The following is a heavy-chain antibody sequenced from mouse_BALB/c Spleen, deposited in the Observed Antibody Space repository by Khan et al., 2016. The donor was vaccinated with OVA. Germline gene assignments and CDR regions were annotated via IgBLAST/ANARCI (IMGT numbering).Heavy chain of an antibody. CDR3: ASHYYGPFAY. Sequence: EVQLVESGAELVKPGASVKLSCTASGFNIKDTYMHWVKQRPEQGLEWIGRIDPANGNTKYDPKFQGKATITADTSSNTAYLQLSSLTSEDTAVDYCASHYYGPFAYWGQGTLVTVSA. CDR2: IDPANGNT. J-gene: IGHJ3*01. D-gene: IGHD1-2*01. V-gene: IGHV14-3*02. CDR1: GFNIKDTY.